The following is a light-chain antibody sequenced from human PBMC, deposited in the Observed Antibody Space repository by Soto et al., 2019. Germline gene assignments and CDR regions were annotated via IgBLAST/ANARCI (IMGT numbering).Light chain of an antibody. CDR3: LQLYNFSWT. V-gene: IGKV1-39*01. J-gene: IGKJ1*01. CDR2: AAS. Sequence: DIQMTQSPSSLSASVGDRVTITCRASQSISSFVNWYQQKPGKAPNLLIYAASRLQSGVPSRFSGSGSGTDFTLTISRLQPEDFATYYCLQLYNFSWTFGQGTKVEIK. CDR1: QSISSF.